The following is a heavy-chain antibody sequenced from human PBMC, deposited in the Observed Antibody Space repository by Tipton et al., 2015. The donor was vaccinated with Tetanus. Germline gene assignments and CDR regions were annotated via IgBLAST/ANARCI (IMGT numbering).Heavy chain of an antibody. D-gene: IGHD4-17*01. Sequence: TLSLTCTVSGDSISSGDFYWSWIRQHPGKGLEWIGYIYFTGTTYYNPSLESRLTISIDTSKNQFSLELTSVTAADTAVYYCARGEAYGDYPAMYFFDNWGQGTLLTVSS. CDR1: GDSISSGDFY. V-gene: IGHV4-30-4*08. J-gene: IGHJ4*02. CDR3: ARGEAYGDYPAMYFFDN. CDR2: IYFTGTT.